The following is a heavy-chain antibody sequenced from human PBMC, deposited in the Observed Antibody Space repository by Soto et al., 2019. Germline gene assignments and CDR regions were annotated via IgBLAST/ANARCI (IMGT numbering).Heavy chain of an antibody. CDR2: ITDTGGDT. Sequence: EVQLLESGGDLVQPGGSLRLSCVASGFTFGSRAMSWVRQAPGEGLEWVSTITDTGGDTKYADSVRGRFTISRDNSKNSLYLQMSSLKAEDTALYYCARAYSDAFDIWGQGTMVTVPS. D-gene: IGHD2-15*01. CDR1: GFTFGSRA. CDR3: ARAYSDAFDI. J-gene: IGHJ3*02. V-gene: IGHV3-23*01.